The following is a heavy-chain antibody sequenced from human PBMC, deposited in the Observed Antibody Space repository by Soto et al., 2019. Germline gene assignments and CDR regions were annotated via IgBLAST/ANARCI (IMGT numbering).Heavy chain of an antibody. CDR2: INAGNGHT. Sequence: QIQLVQSGTEVKKPGASVKVSCMTSGFTFTNYAIQWVRQAPGQRPEWMGWINAGNGHTRYSQNFQGRVTITRDTPASTAYIELSSLISEDAAVYYCARGIWTMTRGSYYFDNWGQGTLVTVSS. CDR1: GFTFTNYA. V-gene: IGHV1-3*01. CDR3: ARGIWTMTRGSYYFDN. J-gene: IGHJ4*02. D-gene: IGHD3-10*01.